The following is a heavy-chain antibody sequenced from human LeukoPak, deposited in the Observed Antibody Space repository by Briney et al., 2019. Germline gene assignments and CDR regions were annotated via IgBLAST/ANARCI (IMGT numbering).Heavy chain of an antibody. CDR3: AKDKRGDYYDSSGYYT. D-gene: IGHD3-22*01. V-gene: IGHV3-23*01. CDR1: GFTFSSYA. Sequence: PGGSLRLSCAASGFTFSSYAMSWVRQAPGKGLEWVSAISGSGGSTYYADSVKGRFTISRDNSKNTLYLQMNSLRAEDTAVYYCAKDKRGDYYDSSGYYTWGQGTLVTVSS. J-gene: IGHJ5*02. CDR2: ISGSGGST.